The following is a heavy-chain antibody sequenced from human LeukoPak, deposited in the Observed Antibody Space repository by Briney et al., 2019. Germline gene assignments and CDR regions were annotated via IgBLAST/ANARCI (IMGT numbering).Heavy chain of an antibody. CDR2: INPNSGGT. D-gene: IGHD3-22*01. CDR1: GYTFTGYY. J-gene: IGHJ5*02. CDR3: ASLRYYYDSSGYYWFDP. V-gene: IGHV1-2*02. Sequence: ASVKVSCKASGYTFTGYYMHWVRQAPGQGHEWMGWINPNSGGTNYAQKFQGRVTMTRDTSISTAYMELSRLRSDDTAVYYCASLRYYYDSSGYYWFDPWGQGTLVTVSS.